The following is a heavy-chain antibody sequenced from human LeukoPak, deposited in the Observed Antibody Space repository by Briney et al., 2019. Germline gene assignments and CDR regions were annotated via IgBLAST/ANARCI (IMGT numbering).Heavy chain of an antibody. CDR1: GGSISSSSYY. CDR3: IAAAGTVDY. V-gene: IGHV4-39*07. D-gene: IGHD6-13*01. CDR2: IYYSGST. Sequence: PSETLSLTCTVSGGSISSSSYYWGWIRQPPGKGLEWIGSIYYSGSTYYNPSLKSRVTISVDTSKNQFSLKLSSVTAADTAVYFGIAAAGTVDYWGQGTLVTVSS. J-gene: IGHJ4*02.